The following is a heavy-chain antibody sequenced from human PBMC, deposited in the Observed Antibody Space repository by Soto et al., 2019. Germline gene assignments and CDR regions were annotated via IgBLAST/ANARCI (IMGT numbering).Heavy chain of an antibody. J-gene: IGHJ5*02. V-gene: IGHV6-1*01. CDR2: TYYRSKWST. CDR1: GYIVCIKSAA. CDR3: TRALSGSYDH. D-gene: IGHD1-26*01. Sequence: TXSPTGSPSGYIVCIKSAAWYWIRQSPSRGLEWLGRTYYRSKWSTDYAISVKSRITINPDTSKNQFSLQLKSVTPEDTAVYYCTRALSGSYDHWGQGTLVTVSS.